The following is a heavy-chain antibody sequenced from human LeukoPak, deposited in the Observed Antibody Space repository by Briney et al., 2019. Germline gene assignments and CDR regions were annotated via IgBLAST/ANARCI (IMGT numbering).Heavy chain of an antibody. Sequence: GGSLRLSCAASGFTFSSYGMHWVRQAPGKGLEWVAFIRYDGSNKYYADSVKGRFTISRDNSKNTLYLQMNSLRAEDTAVYYCAKDQAYYYDSSLYFQHWGQGTLVTVSS. CDR3: AKDQAYYYDSSLYFQH. J-gene: IGHJ1*01. CDR1: GFTFSSYG. CDR2: IRYDGSNK. V-gene: IGHV3-30*02. D-gene: IGHD3-22*01.